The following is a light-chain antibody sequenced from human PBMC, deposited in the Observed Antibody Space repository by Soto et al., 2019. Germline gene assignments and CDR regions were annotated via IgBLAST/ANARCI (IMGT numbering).Light chain of an antibody. V-gene: IGLV2-14*01. J-gene: IGLJ1*01. CDR1: SGDVGGYNY. CDR3: SYYLWSSLGI. CDR2: DVS. Sequence: QSALTQPASVSGSPGQSITISCTGTSGDVGGYNYVSWYQQHSGKAPKLMIFDVSNRPSGVSNRFSGSKSGNTASLTISGLQPEDEADYYCSYYLWSSLGIFGAGTKLTVL.